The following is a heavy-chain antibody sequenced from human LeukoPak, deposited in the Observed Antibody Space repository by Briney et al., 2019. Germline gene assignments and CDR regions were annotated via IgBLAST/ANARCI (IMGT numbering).Heavy chain of an antibody. J-gene: IGHJ6*02. V-gene: IGHV3-20*04. Sequence: GGSLRLSCAASGFTFDDYGMSWVRQAPGKGLEWVSGINWNGGSTGYADSVKGRFTISRDNAKNSLYLQMNSLRAEDTAVYYCAKVSVAGTVYYYYGMDVWGQGTTVTVSS. CDR1: GFTFDDYG. D-gene: IGHD6-19*01. CDR2: INWNGGST. CDR3: AKVSVAGTVYYYYGMDV.